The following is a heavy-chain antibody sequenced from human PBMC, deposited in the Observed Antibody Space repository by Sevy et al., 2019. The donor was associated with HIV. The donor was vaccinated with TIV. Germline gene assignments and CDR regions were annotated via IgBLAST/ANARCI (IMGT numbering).Heavy chain of an antibody. Sequence: ASVKVSCKASGYTFTGYYMHWVRQAPGQGLEWMGWINPNSGGTNYAQKFQGRVTMTRDTSISTAYMELSRLRSDDTAVYYCARSMDDSSGYYLFRGYYFDYWGQGTLVTVSS. D-gene: IGHD3-22*01. CDR2: INPNSGGT. CDR1: GYTFTGYY. J-gene: IGHJ4*02. V-gene: IGHV1-2*02. CDR3: ARSMDDSSGYYLFRGYYFDY.